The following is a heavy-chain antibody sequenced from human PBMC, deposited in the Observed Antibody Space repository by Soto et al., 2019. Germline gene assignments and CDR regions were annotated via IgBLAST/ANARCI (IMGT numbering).Heavy chain of an antibody. J-gene: IGHJ6*02. CDR3: ARDSDIVVPAAIVYYYGMDV. CDR1: GFTFSSYG. V-gene: IGHV3-33*01. CDR2: IWYDGSNT. Sequence: GGTLRLSFAVSGFTFSSYGMPRVRQAPGKGLGWVAVIWYDGSNTNYADSLKGRFTISRDNSKNTPYLQLSSLRSEDTAVYYCARDSDIVVPAAIVYYYGMDVWGQGTTVTVSS. D-gene: IGHD2-2*02.